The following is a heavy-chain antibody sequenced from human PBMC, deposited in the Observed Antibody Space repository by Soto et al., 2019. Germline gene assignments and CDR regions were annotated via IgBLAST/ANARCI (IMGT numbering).Heavy chain of an antibody. CDR1: GFTFSSYG. D-gene: IGHD5-18*01. V-gene: IGHV3-30*03. CDR2: ISYDGSNK. J-gene: IGHJ4*02. CDR3: ARGRGYSYGFPPDS. Sequence: QVQLVESGGGVVQPGRSLRLSCAASGFTFSSYGMHWVRQAPGKGLEWVAVISYDGSNKYYADSVKGRFTISRDNSKNTLYLQLNSLSAEDTAVYYCARGRGYSYGFPPDSRGQGTLVTVSS.